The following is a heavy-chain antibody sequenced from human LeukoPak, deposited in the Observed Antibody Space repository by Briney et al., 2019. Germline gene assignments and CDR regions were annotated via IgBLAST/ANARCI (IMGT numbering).Heavy chain of an antibody. J-gene: IGHJ4*02. D-gene: IGHD3-22*01. V-gene: IGHV4-39*01. CDR1: GGSISSSSYY. CDR3: ARHSDPYYYDSSGYYSYCFDY. CDR2: IYYSWSS. Sequence: PSETLSLTCTVSGGSISSSSYYWGWIRQPPRKGLDWIGRIYYSWSSYYNPSLKSRVTISVDTSKNQFSLKLSSVTAADTAVYYCARHSDPYYYDSSGYYSYCFDYWGQGTLVTVSS.